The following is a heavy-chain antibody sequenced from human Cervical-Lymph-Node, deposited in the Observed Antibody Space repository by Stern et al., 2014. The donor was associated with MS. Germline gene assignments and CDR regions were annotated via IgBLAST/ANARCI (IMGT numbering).Heavy chain of an antibody. CDR1: GDTFSKNA. Sequence: VQLVESGAEVKKPGASVKVSCKASGDTFSKNAVNWVRQAPGQRLEWMGWINADNGNTKYSQKFQGRVSITRDTSATTVYVELSSLTSEDTALYYCASSSSRSSPGTFGSWGQGTLVTVS. V-gene: IGHV1-3*01. D-gene: IGHD6-6*01. CDR3: ASSSSRSSPGTFGS. CDR2: INADNGNT. J-gene: IGHJ4*02.